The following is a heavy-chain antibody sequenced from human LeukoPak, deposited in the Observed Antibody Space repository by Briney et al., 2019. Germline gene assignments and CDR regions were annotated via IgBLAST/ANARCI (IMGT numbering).Heavy chain of an antibody. CDR3: AKDASDGSSSAYYFDY. J-gene: IGHJ4*02. CDR2: IWYDGSDK. CDR1: GFTFSNYA. D-gene: IGHD6-6*01. Sequence: GGSLRLSCAASGFTFSNYAMHWVRQAPGKCLEWVAVIWYDGSDKYYADSVKGRFTISRDNSKNTMYLQMNSLRAEDTAVYYCAKDASDGSSSAYYFDYWGQGTLVTVSS. V-gene: IGHV3-33*06.